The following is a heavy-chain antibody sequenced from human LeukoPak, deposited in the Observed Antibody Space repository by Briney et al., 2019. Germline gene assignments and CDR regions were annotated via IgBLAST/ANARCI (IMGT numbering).Heavy chain of an antibody. J-gene: IGHJ4*02. Sequence: ASVKVSCKASGYTFTSYYMHWVRQAPGQGLEWMGIINPSGGSTSYAQKFQGRVTMTEDTSTDTAYMELSSLRSEDTAVYYCASFTTGTTGEFYFDYWGQGTLVTVSS. V-gene: IGHV1-46*01. D-gene: IGHD1-1*01. CDR2: INPSGGST. CDR1: GYTFTSYY. CDR3: ASFTTGTTGEFYFDY.